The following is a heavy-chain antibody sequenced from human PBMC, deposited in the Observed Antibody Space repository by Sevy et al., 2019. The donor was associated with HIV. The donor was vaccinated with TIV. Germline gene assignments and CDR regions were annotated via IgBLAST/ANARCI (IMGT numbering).Heavy chain of an antibody. CDR2: ISTGGGTI. Sequence: GGSLRLSCAASGLSFRSYELNWVRQAPGKGLQWISYISTGGGTIFYADSVKGRFTISRDNAKNSVFLQMNSQRAEDTAVYFCATSRRDYYNYYFDYWGHGTLVTVSS. V-gene: IGHV3-48*03. J-gene: IGHJ4*01. CDR1: GLSFRSYE. D-gene: IGHD3-22*01. CDR3: ATSRRDYYNYYFDY.